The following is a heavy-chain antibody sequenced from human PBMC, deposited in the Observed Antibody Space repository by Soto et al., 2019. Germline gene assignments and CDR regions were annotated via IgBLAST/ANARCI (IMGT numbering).Heavy chain of an antibody. Sequence: PGGSLRLSFAASGFTLSGYAMDWVRQAPGKGLEYVSGISSNGVGTYYANSVQGRFTISRGNSKNTVYLQMGSLRPEDMAVYYCARRARPDFYYMDVWGKGTTVTVSS. CDR1: GFTLSGYA. D-gene: IGHD6-6*01. CDR3: ARRARPDFYYMDV. J-gene: IGHJ6*03. CDR2: ISSNGVGT. V-gene: IGHV3-64*01.